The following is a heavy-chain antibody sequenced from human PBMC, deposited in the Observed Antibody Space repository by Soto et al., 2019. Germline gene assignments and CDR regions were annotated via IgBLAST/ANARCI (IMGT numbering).Heavy chain of an antibody. D-gene: IGHD3-10*01. Sequence: QVQLVQSGAEVKKPGASVKVSCKASGYTFTSYGISWVRQAPGQGLEGMGWISAYNGNTNYAQKLQGRVTMTTDTPTSTGYSELRSLCSDDTAVFYCAGDTGFGFGPESPNFDYWGQGTLVTVSS. CDR1: GYTFTSYG. J-gene: IGHJ4*02. CDR2: ISAYNGNT. V-gene: IGHV1-18*01. CDR3: AGDTGFGFGPESPNFDY.